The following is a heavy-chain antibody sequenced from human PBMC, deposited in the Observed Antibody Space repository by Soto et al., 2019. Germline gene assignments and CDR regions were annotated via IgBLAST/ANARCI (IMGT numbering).Heavy chain of an antibody. CDR3: ARISPAVGLRFLDKYYFDY. CDR1: GFSLSNARMG. D-gene: IGHD3-3*01. CDR2: IFSNDEK. V-gene: IGHV2-26*01. J-gene: IGHJ4*02. Sequence: PTVVNPTETLTLTCTVSGFSLSNARMGVSWIRQPPGKALEWLAHIFSNDEKSYSTSLKSRLTISKDTSKSQVVLTMTNMDPVDTATYYCARISPAVGLRFLDKYYFDYWGQGTLVTVSS.